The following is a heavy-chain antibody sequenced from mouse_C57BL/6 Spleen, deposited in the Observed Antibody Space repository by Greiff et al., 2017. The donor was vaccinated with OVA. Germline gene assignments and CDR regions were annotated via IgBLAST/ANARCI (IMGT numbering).Heavy chain of an antibody. D-gene: IGHD2-5*01. CDR3: ARAYYSNSFAY. J-gene: IGHJ3*01. CDR1: GFTFSSYA. CDR2: ISDGGSYT. V-gene: IGHV5-4*03. Sequence: EVKLEESGGGLVKPGGSLKLSCAASGFTFSSYAMSWVRQTPEKRLEWVATISDGGSYTYYPDNVKGRFTISRDNAKNNLYLQMSHLKSEDTAMYYCARAYYSNSFAYWGQGTLVTVSA.